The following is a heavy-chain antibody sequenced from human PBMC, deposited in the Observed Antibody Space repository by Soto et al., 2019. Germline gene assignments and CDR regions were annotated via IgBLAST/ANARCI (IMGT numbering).Heavy chain of an antibody. CDR1: GGSIRSSSHY. V-gene: IGHV4-31*03. D-gene: IGHD5-12*01. CDR3: TREYSGYDKTRFDP. CDR2: IYYSGTT. Sequence: PSETLSLTCTVSGGSIRSSSHYWTWIRQHPGKGLEWIGYIYYSGTTYYNPSLRSRLTISVDTSKNQFSLKLTSVTAADTAIYYCTREYSGYDKTRFDPWGQGTLVTVSS. J-gene: IGHJ5*02.